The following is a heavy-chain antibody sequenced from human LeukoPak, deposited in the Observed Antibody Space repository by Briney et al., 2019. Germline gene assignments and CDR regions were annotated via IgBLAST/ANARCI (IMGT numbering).Heavy chain of an antibody. D-gene: IGHD6-19*01. Sequence: SQTLSLTCTVSGGSISSGGYYWSWIRQHPGKGLEWIGYIYYSGSTYYNPSLKSRVTISVDTSKNQFSLKLSSVTAADTAVYYCVREFGASGWSPYYFDYWGQGTLVTVSS. CDR1: GGSISSGGYY. CDR2: IYYSGST. J-gene: IGHJ4*02. CDR3: VREFGASGWSPYYFDY. V-gene: IGHV4-31*03.